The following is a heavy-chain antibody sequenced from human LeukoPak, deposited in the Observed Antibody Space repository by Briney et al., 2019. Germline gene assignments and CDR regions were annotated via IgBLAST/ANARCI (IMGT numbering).Heavy chain of an antibody. CDR1: GYSFTTYW. D-gene: IGHD5-18*01. J-gene: IGHJ4*02. Sequence: GESLKISCKGSGYSFTTYWIAWVRQMPGKGLEWMGFIHPGDSDTRYSPSFQGQVTISADKSISTAYLQWSSLKASDTAMYYCARHLGTAVVSPLGYWGQGTLVTVSS. CDR2: IHPGDSDT. CDR3: ARHLGTAVVSPLGY. V-gene: IGHV5-51*01.